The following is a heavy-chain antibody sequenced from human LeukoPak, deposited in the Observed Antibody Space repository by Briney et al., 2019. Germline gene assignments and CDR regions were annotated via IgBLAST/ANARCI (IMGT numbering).Heavy chain of an antibody. D-gene: IGHD4-23*01. Sequence: PGRSLRLSCAASGFTFDDYAMHWVRQAPGKGLEWVSGISGSGGSTYYADSVKGRFTISRDNSKNTLYLQMNSLRAEDTAVYYCAKHATTVVTAFDYWGQGTLVTVSS. J-gene: IGHJ4*02. V-gene: IGHV3-23*01. CDR2: ISGSGGST. CDR3: AKHATTVVTAFDY. CDR1: GFTFDDYA.